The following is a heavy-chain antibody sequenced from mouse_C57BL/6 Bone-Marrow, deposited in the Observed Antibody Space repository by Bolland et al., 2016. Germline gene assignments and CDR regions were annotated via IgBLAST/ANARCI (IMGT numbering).Heavy chain of an antibody. J-gene: IGHJ3*01. D-gene: IGHD2-4*01. CDR3: ARGGLRPAWFAY. Sequence: TIYNQKFKGKATLTVDKSSSTAYMELRSLTSEDTAVYYCARGGLRPAWFAYWGQGTLV. V-gene: IGHV1-18*01. CDR2: T.